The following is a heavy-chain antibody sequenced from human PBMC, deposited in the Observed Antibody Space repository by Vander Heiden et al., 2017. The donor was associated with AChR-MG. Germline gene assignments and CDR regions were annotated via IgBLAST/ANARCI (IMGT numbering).Heavy chain of an antibody. D-gene: IGHD2-2*01. CDR1: GYPFTSLY. J-gene: IGHJ3*02. CDR2: INPSGGST. Sequence: QVQLVPSGAEVNKPGASVKVSCKASGYPFTSLYMHWVRQAPGQGLEWMGIINPSGGSTSYAQKFQGRVTMTRDTSTSTVYMELSSLRSEDTAVYYCARGGGYCSSTSCSDAFDIWGQGTMVTVSS. V-gene: IGHV1-46*01. CDR3: ARGGGYCSSTSCSDAFDI.